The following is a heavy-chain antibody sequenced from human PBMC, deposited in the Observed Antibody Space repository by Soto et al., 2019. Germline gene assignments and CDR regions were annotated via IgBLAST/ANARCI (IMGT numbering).Heavy chain of an antibody. CDR2: INAGNGNT. J-gene: IGHJ6*02. V-gene: IGHV1-3*01. CDR1: GDTFTSYA. Sequence: ASVKVSCKASGDTFTSYAMHCVRQAPKQRLEWMGWINAGNGNTKYSQKFQGRVTITRDTSASTAYMELSSLRSEDTAVYYCATRYGDYGYYYYGMDVWGQGTTVTVSS. CDR3: ATRYGDYGYYYYGMDV. D-gene: IGHD4-17*01.